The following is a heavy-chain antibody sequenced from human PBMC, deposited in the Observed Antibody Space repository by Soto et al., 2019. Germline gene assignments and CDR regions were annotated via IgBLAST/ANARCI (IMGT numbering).Heavy chain of an antibody. Sequence: SETLSLTCAVYGGSISSGGYYWSWIRQHPGKGLEWIGYIYYSGSTYYNPSLKSRVTISVDTSKNQFSLKLSSVTAADTAVYYCAIYDSSGSRGFQHWGQGTLVTVPQ. J-gene: IGHJ1*01. D-gene: IGHD3-22*01. CDR1: GGSISSGGYY. CDR3: AIYDSSGSRGFQH. CDR2: IYYSGST. V-gene: IGHV4-31*11.